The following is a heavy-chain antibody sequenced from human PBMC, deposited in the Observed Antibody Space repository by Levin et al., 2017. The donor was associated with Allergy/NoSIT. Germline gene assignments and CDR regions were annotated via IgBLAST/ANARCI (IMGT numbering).Heavy chain of an antibody. V-gene: IGHV3-53*01. D-gene: IGHD2-15*01. CDR3: ARNRHCIGGRCYSV. Sequence: ASVKVSCAASGFTVSNNYMRWVRQAPGKGLEWVSLIYSGGTTYYADSVKGRFTISRDNSKNTVYLQMNSLRAEDTAVYYCARNRHCIGGRCYSVWGQGTLVTVSS. CDR2: IYSGGTT. CDR1: GFTVSNNY. J-gene: IGHJ4*02.